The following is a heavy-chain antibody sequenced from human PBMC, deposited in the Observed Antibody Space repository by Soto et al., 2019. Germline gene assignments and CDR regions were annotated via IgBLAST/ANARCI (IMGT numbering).Heavy chain of an antibody. CDR2: INEDVSQK. J-gene: IGHJ4*02. Sequence: EVQLMESGGGLVQPGGSLRLSCAASGITFSRYSMAWVRQAPGKGLEWVASINEDVSQKFYVDSVRGRFTNSRDNAKNLVYLQMSAQRADVTAVYYCAKIGYDGWDFDYWGQGTLVTVSS. V-gene: IGHV3-7*01. CDR3: AKIGYDGWDFDY. D-gene: IGHD3-10*01. CDR1: GITFSRYS.